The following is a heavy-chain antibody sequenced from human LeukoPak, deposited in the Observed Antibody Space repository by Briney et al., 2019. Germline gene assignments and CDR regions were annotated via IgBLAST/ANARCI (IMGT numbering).Heavy chain of an antibody. CDR3: ARSYNYGDVFNY. J-gene: IGHJ4*02. CDR1: AFTFSSYW. V-gene: IGHV3-74*01. CDR2: INSDGSST. Sequence: GGSLRLSCEASAFTFSSYWMHWVRHAPGKGLMWVSRINSDGSSTSYADSVKGRFTISRDNAKNTLYLQMNSLRAEDTAVYHCARSYNYGDVFNYWGQGTLVTVSS. D-gene: IGHD4-17*01.